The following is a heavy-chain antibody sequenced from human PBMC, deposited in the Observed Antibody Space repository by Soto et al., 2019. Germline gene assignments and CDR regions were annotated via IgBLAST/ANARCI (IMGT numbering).Heavy chain of an antibody. CDR2: IQSGGTT. CDR1: GFTVSSKY. J-gene: IGHJ6*04. Sequence: EVQLVESGGGLVQPGGSLRLSCAASGFTVSSKYMTWVRQAPGKGLEWVSLIQSGGTTYYADSVKGRFTIARHTSENTLHLQMDSLRVDDTAVYYCARDDVLCDGGRCYGIPLDVCGKGTTVTVSS. D-gene: IGHD2-15*01. V-gene: IGHV3-66*01. CDR3: ARDDVLCDGGRCYGIPLDV.